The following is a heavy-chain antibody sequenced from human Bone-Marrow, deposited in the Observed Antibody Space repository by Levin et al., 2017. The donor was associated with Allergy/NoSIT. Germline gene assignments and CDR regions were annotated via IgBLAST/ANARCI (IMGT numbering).Heavy chain of an antibody. J-gene: IGHJ3*02. CDR3: ARGTTVTPGGTDSFHI. Sequence: SSETLSLTCAVSGASISSGGYSLSWIRQPPGKGLEWIGYIYDSGSTYYNASLKSRVTISVDMSKKQFSLRLSSVTAADTAMYYCARGTTVTPGGTDSFHIWGQGTMVTVSS. CDR1: GASISSGGYS. CDR2: IYDSGST. D-gene: IGHD4-17*01. V-gene: IGHV4-30-2*01.